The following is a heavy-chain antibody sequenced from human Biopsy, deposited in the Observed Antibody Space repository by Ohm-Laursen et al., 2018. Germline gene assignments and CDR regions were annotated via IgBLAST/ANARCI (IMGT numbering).Heavy chain of an antibody. CDR2: ISSSSNFI. Sequence: SLRLSCTASGLTFSRYSMHWVRQAPGKGLEWVSSISSSSNFIYYGDSVKGRFTISRDNAKNSLYLHMNSLRAEDTAVYYCARLNSGTYDASDLWGQGTMVTVSS. J-gene: IGHJ3*01. V-gene: IGHV3-21*01. CDR1: GLTFSRYS. D-gene: IGHD1-26*01. CDR3: ARLNSGTYDASDL.